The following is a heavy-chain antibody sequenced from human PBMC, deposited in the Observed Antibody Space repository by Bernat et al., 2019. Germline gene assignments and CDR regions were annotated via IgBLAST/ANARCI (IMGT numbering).Heavy chain of an antibody. CDR1: GFTFGDYA. D-gene: IGHD6-19*01. V-gene: IGHV3-49*03. CDR3: TRVTSSGWYYNWFDP. J-gene: IGHJ5*02. Sequence: EVQLVESGGGLVQPGRSLRLSCTASGFTFGDYAMSWFRQAPGKGLEWVGFIRSKAYGGTTEYAASVKGRFTISRDDSKSIAYLQMNSLKTEDTAVYYCTRVTSSGWYYNWFDPWGQGTLVTVSS. CDR2: IRSKAYGGTT.